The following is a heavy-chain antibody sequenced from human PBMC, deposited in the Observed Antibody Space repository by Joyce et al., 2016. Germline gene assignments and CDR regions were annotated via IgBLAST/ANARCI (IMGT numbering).Heavy chain of an antibody. D-gene: IGHD2-8*02. Sequence: QAQLVESGGGVAQPGKSLRLSCAGSGLSFSSYGMHWVRQAPGKGREWLAVIWYDATKKYYADSVKGRFAISRDNSKKTLYLQLNSLRAEDTAVYYCARDLTGSYYYGLDVWGQGTTVTVSS. CDR3: ARDLTGSYYYGLDV. V-gene: IGHV3-33*01. CDR2: IWYDATKK. CDR1: GLSFSSYG. J-gene: IGHJ6*02.